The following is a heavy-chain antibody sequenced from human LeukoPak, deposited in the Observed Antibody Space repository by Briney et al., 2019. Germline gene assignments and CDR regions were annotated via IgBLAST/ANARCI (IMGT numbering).Heavy chain of an antibody. CDR2: ISSSGSTI. CDR3: AREGAVADNWFDP. D-gene: IGHD6-19*01. Sequence: GGSLRLSCAASGFTFSSYEMNWVRQAPGKGLEWVSYISSSGSTIYYADSVKGRFTISRDNAKNSLYLQMNSLRAEDTAVYYCAREGAVADNWFDPWGQGTLVTVSS. J-gene: IGHJ5*02. V-gene: IGHV3-48*03. CDR1: GFTFSSYE.